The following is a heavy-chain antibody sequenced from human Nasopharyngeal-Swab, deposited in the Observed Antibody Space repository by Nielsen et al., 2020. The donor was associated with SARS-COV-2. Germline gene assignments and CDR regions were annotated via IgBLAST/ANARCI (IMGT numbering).Heavy chain of an antibody. CDR1: GYTFTSYD. J-gene: IGHJ4*02. V-gene: IGHV1-8*02. CDR2: MNPNSGNT. Sequence: ASVRVSCKASGYTFTSYDINWVRQATGQGLEWMGWMNPNSGNTGYAQKFQGRVTMTRNTSTSTAYMELSSLRSEDTAVYYCARGSFYYYDSSGYYYSYWGQGTLVTVSS. D-gene: IGHD3-22*01. CDR3: ARGSFYYYDSSGYYYSY.